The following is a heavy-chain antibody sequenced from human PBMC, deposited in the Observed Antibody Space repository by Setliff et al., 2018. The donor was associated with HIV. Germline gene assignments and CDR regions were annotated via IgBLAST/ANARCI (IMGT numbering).Heavy chain of an antibody. CDR3: ARLLNYYGNWFDS. CDR1: GYSISSGYY. Sequence: PSETLSLTCTVSGYSISSGYYWGWIRQPPGKGLEWIGSIYHSGSTYYNPSLKSRVTISVDTSKNQFSLKLSSVTAADTAVYYCARLLNYYGNWFDSWGQGTLVTVSS. V-gene: IGHV4-38-2*02. D-gene: IGHD3-10*01. J-gene: IGHJ5*01. CDR2: IYHSGST.